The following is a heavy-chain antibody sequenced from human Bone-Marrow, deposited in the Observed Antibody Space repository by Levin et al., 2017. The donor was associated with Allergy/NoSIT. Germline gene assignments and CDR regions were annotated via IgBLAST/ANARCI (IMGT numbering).Heavy chain of an antibody. V-gene: IGHV3-48*01. D-gene: IGHD4-17*01. Sequence: ETLSLTCAASGFTFSSYSMNWVRQAPGKGLEWVSYISSSSSTIYYADSVKGRFTISRDNAKNSLYLQMNSLRAEDTAVYYCARDGGHYGLSGMGCGGQGTLVTVSS. CDR3: ARDGGHYGLSGMGC. CDR2: ISSSSSTI. J-gene: IGHJ4*02. CDR1: GFTFSSYS.